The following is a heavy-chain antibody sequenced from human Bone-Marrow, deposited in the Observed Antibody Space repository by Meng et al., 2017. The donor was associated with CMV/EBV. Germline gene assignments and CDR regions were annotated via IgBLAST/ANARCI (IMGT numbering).Heavy chain of an antibody. D-gene: IGHD3-3*01. V-gene: IGHV3-7*01. J-gene: IGHJ6*02. CDR1: GFTFSSYW. CDR2: IKQDGSEK. CDR3: ARWGNATSFLYYDFWSGYYGPYGMDV. Sequence: GESLKISCAASGFTFSSYWMSWVRQAPGKGLEWVANIKQDGSEKYYVDSVKGRFTISRDNAKNSLYLQMNSLRAEDTAVYYCARWGNATSFLYYDFWSGYYGPYGMDVWGQGTTVTVSS.